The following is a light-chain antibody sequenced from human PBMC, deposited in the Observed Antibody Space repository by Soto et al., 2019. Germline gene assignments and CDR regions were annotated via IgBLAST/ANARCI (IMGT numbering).Light chain of an antibody. CDR2: AAS. CDR3: QQYNSYPIT. CDR1: QSISSY. J-gene: IGKJ5*01. V-gene: IGKV1-16*02. Sequence: DIQMTQSPSSLSAYVGDRVTITCRASQSISSYLNWYQQKPGKAPKLLIYAASSLQSGVPSKFSGSGSGTDFTLTISSLQPEDFATYYCQQYNSYPITFGQGTRLEIK.